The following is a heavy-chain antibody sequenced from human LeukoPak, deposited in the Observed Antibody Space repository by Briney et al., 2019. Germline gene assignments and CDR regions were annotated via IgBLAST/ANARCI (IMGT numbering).Heavy chain of an antibody. CDR1: GDSVSSNSAA. D-gene: IGHD2-21*01. J-gene: IGHJ4*02. V-gene: IGHV6-1*01. CDR3: ARCFLYRGFGY. Sequence: SQTLSLTCAISGDSVSSNSAAWHWIRQSPSRGLEWLGRTYYTSKWNNDYAVSLKSRISINPDTSKNQFSLHLNSGTPEDTAVYYCARCFLYRGFGYWGQGTLVTVSS. CDR2: TYYTSKWNN.